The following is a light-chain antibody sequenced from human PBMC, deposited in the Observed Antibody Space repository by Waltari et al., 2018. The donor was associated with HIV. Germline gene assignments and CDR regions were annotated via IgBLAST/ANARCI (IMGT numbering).Light chain of an antibody. V-gene: IGLV2-14*03. J-gene: IGLJ3*02. CDR3: SSYTSSSTWV. CDR2: DVS. CDR1: SSDVGGYNY. Sequence: QSALTQPASVSGSPGQSITISCTGTSSDVGGYNYVSWYQQHPGKAPKIMINDVSNPASWVSNRFSCSKSGNTSSLTISGLQAEDEADYYCSSYTSSSTWVFGGGTKLTVL.